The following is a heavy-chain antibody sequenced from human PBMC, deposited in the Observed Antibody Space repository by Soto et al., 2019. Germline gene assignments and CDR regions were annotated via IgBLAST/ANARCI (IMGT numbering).Heavy chain of an antibody. J-gene: IGHJ4*02. D-gene: IGHD6-19*01. CDR1: GFTFSSYA. CDR3: ARDGSGWYGEYYFDY. V-gene: IGHV3-30-3*01. CDR2: ISYDGSNK. Sequence: QVQLVESGGGVVQPGRSLRLSCAASGFTFSSYAMHWVRQAPGKGLEWVAVISYDGSNKYYADSVKGRFTISRDNSKNTLYLQMNSLRAEDTAVYYCARDGSGWYGEYYFDYWGQGTLVTVSS.